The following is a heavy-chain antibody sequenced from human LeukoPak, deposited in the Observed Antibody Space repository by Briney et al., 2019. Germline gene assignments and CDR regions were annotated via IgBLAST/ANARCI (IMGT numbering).Heavy chain of an antibody. CDR1: GGSISSSSYY. D-gene: IGHD5-24*01. J-gene: IGHJ3*02. Sequence: ETLSLTRTVSGGSISSSSYYWGWIRQPPGKGLEWIGSIYHSGSTNYNPSLKSRVTISVDTSKNQFSLKLSSVTAADTAVYYCARRRWLGAFDIWGQGTMVTVSS. CDR2: IYHSGST. CDR3: ARRRWLGAFDI. V-gene: IGHV4-39*07.